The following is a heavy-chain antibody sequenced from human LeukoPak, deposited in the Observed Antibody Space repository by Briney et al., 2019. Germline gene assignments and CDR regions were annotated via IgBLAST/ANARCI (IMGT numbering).Heavy chain of an antibody. CDR2: IYHTGDT. V-gene: IGHV4-30-2*01. CDR3: ARDEAGYYDAFDI. Sequence: SETLSLTCAVSGGSISSSDYSWSWIRQPPGKGLEWIGYIYHTGDTSYNLSLRSRVTISVDRSKNQFSLRLRSVTAADTAMYYCARDEAGYYDAFDIWGQGTMVTISS. D-gene: IGHD1-26*01. J-gene: IGHJ3*02. CDR1: GGSISSSDYS.